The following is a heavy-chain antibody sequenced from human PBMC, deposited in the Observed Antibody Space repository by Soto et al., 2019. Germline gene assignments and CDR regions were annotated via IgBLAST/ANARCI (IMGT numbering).Heavy chain of an antibody. V-gene: IGHV3-23*01. CDR2: ISGSGGST. Sequence: QPGGSLGLSCASSGFTFSSYAMIWVRQAPGKGLEWVSAISGSGGSTYYADSVKGRFTISRDNSKNTLYLQMNSLRAEDTAVYYCAKSLVYYYGMDVWGQGTTVTVSS. CDR1: GFTFSSYA. CDR3: AKSLVYYYGMDV. D-gene: IGHD2-8*01. J-gene: IGHJ6*02.